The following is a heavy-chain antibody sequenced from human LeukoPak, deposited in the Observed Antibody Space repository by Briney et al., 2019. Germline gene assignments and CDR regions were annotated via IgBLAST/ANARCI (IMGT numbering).Heavy chain of an antibody. CDR2: IYPGDSDT. CDR3: ARLSGRVVCSAGSCYIDS. D-gene: IGHD2-15*01. Sequence: GESLKISCRGSGYRFTSDWIGSVRHMPGKGLEWMGIIYPGDSDTRYSPSFQGQVSISADKSVNTAYLQWSSLKSSDTAMYYCARLSGRVVCSAGSCYIDSWGQGTLVTVSS. V-gene: IGHV5-51*01. CDR1: GYRFTSDW. J-gene: IGHJ4*02.